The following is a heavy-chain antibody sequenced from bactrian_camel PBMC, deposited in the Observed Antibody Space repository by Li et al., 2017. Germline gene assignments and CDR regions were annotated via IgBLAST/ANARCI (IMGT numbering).Heavy chain of an antibody. V-gene: IGHV3S1*01. CDR2: IWPAVGTI. D-gene: IGHD2*01. CDR1: GNSLRRNT. J-gene: IGHJ4*01. CDR3: AAAEFAPSGGDVWSAGGYFTY. Sequence: HVQLVESGGGSVQAGGSLRLSCAASGNSLRRNTMAWFRQAPGKKREGVAAIWPAVGTIKYVDSVRGRFNISLDNAKTTLYLQMNSLQVEDTGMYYCAAAEFAPSGGDVWSAGGYFTYWGQGTQVTVS.